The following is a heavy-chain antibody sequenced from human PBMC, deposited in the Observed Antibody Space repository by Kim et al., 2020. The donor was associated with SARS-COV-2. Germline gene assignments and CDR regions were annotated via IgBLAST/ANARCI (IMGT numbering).Heavy chain of an antibody. V-gene: IGHV3-73*01. CDR3: TRREWELPTDYGMDV. J-gene: IGHJ6*02. CDR2: IRSKANSYAT. CDR1: GFTFSGSA. D-gene: IGHD1-26*01. Sequence: GGSLRLSCAASGFTFSGSAMHWVRQASGKGLEWVGRIRSKANSYATAYAASVKGRFTISRDDSKNTAYLQMNSLKTEDTAVYYCTRREWELPTDYGMDVWGQGTTVTVSS.